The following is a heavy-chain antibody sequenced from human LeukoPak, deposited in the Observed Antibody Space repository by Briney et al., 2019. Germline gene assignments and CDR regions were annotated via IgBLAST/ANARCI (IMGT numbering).Heavy chain of an antibody. J-gene: IGHJ4*02. CDR2: IIPIFGTA. CDR3: ATSTVVTPAAFPSDY. V-gene: IGHV1-69*01. Sequence: SVKVSCKASGGTFSSYAISWVRQAPGQGLEWMGGIIPIFGTANYAQKFQGRVTITADESTSTAYMELSSLRSEDAAVYYCATSTVVTPAAFPSDYWGRGTLVTVSS. D-gene: IGHD4-23*01. CDR1: GGTFSSYA.